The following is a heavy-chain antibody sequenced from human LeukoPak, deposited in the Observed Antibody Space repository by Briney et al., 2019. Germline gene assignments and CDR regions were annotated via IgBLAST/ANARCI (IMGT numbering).Heavy chain of an antibody. CDR3: ARTRSITMIVVPTPYYFDY. V-gene: IGHV3-7*01. CDR1: GFTFSSYW. Sequence: GGSLRLSCAASGFTFSSYWMTWVRRAPGKGLEWVANIKQDGSEKYYVVSVKGRFTISRDNAKNSLYLQMSSLRAEDTAVYYCARTRSITMIVVPTPYYFDYWGQGTLVTVSS. D-gene: IGHD3-22*01. J-gene: IGHJ4*02. CDR2: IKQDGSEK.